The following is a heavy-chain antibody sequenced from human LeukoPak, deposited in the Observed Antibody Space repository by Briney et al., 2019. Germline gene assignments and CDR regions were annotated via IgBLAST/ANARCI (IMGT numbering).Heavy chain of an antibody. V-gene: IGHV4-39*01. D-gene: IGHD2-2*01. Sequence: SETLSLTCTVPGDSLSSSSYYWGWIRQPPGKGLEWIGSIYYSGSTYYNPSLQSRVTISVDTSKNQFSLKQSSVTAADTAVYYCARHWGGVPAALDYWGQGTLVTVSS. J-gene: IGHJ4*02. CDR2: IYYSGST. CDR1: GDSLSSSSYY. CDR3: ARHWGGVPAALDY.